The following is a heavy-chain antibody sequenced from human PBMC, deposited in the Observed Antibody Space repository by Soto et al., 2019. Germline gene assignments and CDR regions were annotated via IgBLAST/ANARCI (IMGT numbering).Heavy chain of an antibody. J-gene: IGHJ5*01. CDR1: GGTFGNLG. CDR3: SRDREDGSGTKYNWFDS. V-gene: IGHV1-69*01. D-gene: IGHD3-10*01. CDR2: TIPIFDTP. Sequence: QMQLVQSGAEVKKPGSSVKVSCKASGGTFGNLGISWLRQAPGQGLESMGGTIPIFDTPHYAEKFRDRLTFIADAASTAYMELTSLSSEDTATYYCSRDREDGSGTKYNWFDSWGQGTLVTVSS.